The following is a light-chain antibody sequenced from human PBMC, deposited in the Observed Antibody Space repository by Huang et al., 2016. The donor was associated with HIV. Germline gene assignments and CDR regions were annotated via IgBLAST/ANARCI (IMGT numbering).Light chain of an antibody. CDR3: HHYSNWPPAYT. CDR1: ESVGSN. J-gene: IGKJ2*01. V-gene: IGKV3-15*01. CDR2: DAF. Sequence: IVMTQSPATLSVSPGERATLSCRASESVGSNLAWYQEKPGQAPRRLIFDAFARASGFAARFSGSGFGTEITLTISSLQSEDFAVYYCHHYSNWPPAYTFGQGTKLEIK.